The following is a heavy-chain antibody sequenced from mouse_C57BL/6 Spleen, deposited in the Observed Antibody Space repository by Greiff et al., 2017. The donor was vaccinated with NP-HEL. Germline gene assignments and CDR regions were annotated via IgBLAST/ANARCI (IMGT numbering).Heavy chain of an antibody. CDR1: GYTFTDYN. Sequence: VQLQQSGPELVKPGASVKIPCKASGYTFTDYNMDWVKQSHGKSLEWIGDINPNNGGTIYNQKFKGKATLTVDKSSSTAYMELRSLTSEDTAVYYCARSGDYGSSYRGYYFDYWGQGTTLTVSS. V-gene: IGHV1-18*01. J-gene: IGHJ2*01. CDR2: INPNNGGT. D-gene: IGHD1-1*01. CDR3: ARSGDYGSSYRGYYFDY.